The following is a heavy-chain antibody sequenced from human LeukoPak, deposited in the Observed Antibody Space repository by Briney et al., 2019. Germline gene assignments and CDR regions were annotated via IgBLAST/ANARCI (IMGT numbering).Heavy chain of an antibody. CDR3: VNQISGWVY. V-gene: IGHV3-64D*06. CDR2: SSSNGGST. D-gene: IGHD6-19*01. Sequence: PGESLRLSCSASGFTFSTLPMHWVRPAPGTGLEYVSGSSSNGGSTYYADSAKGRFTISRDNSKNTLYLQMSSLRPEDTAVYYCVNQISGWVYWGQGTLVTVSS. J-gene: IGHJ4*02. CDR1: GFTFSTLP.